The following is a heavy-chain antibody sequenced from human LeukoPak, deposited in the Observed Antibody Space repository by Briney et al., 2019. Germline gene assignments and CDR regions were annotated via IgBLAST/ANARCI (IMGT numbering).Heavy chain of an antibody. D-gene: IGHD5-24*01. V-gene: IGHV4-38-2*01. CDR3: ARQRDGYNCDY. Sequence: PSETLSLTCAVSGYSISGGYYWGWIRQPPGQGLEWIGSIYHSGSTYYNPSLKSRVTISVDTSKNQFSLKLSSVTAADTAVYYCARQRDGYNCDYWGQGTLVTVSS. J-gene: IGHJ4*02. CDR1: GYSISGGYY. CDR2: IYHSGST.